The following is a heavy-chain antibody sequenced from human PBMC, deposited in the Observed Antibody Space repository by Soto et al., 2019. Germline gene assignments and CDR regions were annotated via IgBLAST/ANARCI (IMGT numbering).Heavy chain of an antibody. CDR1: GGTFSSYA. V-gene: IGHV1-69*01. D-gene: IGHD2-15*01. Sequence: QVQLVQSGAEVKKPGSSVKVSCKASGGTFSSYAISWVRQAPGQGLEWMGGIIPIFGTANYAQKFQGRVTITADESTSTAYMELSSLRSEDTAVYYCARGEIVVVVAATQDYYYGMDVWGQGTTVTDSS. CDR3: ARGEIVVVVAATQDYYYGMDV. J-gene: IGHJ6*02. CDR2: IIPIFGTA.